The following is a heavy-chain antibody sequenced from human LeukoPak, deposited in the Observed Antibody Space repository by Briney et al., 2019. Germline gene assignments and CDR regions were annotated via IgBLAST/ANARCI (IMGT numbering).Heavy chain of an antibody. Sequence: SETLSLTCAVSGGSISSGGYSWSWIRQPPGKGLEWIGYIYYSGSTNYNPSLKSRVTISAGTSKNQFSLKLSSVTAADTAVYYCARVTAWRYSSSSLYNYYMDVWGKGTTVTVSS. V-gene: IGHV4-61*08. D-gene: IGHD6-6*01. CDR2: IYYSGST. CDR1: GGSISSGGYS. CDR3: ARVTAWRYSSSSLYNYYMDV. J-gene: IGHJ6*03.